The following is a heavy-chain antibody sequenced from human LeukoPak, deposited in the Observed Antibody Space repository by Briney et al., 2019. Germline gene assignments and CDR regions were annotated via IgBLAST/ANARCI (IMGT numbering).Heavy chain of an antibody. Sequence: GGSLRLSCAASGFTFDDYGMSWVRQAPGKGLGWVSGINWNGGSTGYADSVKGRFTISRDNAKNSLYLQMNSLRAEDTALYYCARDGLYDSSGYYPMDAFDIWGQGTMVTVSS. CDR3: ARDGLYDSSGYYPMDAFDI. CDR1: GFTFDDYG. J-gene: IGHJ3*02. D-gene: IGHD3-22*01. CDR2: INWNGGST. V-gene: IGHV3-20*04.